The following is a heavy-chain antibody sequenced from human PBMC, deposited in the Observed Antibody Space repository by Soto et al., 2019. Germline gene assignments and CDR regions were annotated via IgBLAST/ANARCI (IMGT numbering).Heavy chain of an antibody. Sequence: PSEALSLTCTVSGGSISTNHWSWIRQPPGKGLEWIGHMYYSGSTNNNPSLKSRVTIPVDTTKNQFSLKLSSVTAADPAVYYCARNACSSASCHPYFDYWGQGTLVTVSS. J-gene: IGHJ4*02. V-gene: IGHV4-59*01. CDR2: MYYSGST. CDR3: ARNACSSASCHPYFDY. D-gene: IGHD2-2*01. CDR1: GGSISTNH.